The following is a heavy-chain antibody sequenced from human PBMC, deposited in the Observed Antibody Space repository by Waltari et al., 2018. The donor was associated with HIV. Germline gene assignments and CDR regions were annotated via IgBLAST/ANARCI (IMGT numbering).Heavy chain of an antibody. V-gene: IGHV3-21*01. CDR1: GFTSNSSS. D-gene: IGHD6-13*01. J-gene: IGHJ5*02. CDR2: ISSSGTFT. CDR3: ARDSRDNSWSLNFFDP. Sequence: EVQLVESGGGPVTPGGSWGLSCGAPGFTSNSSSLTGVRQAPGKGLEWISSISSSGTFTHYADSVKGRFTISRDNANKSVYLQMNSLRAEDTAVYYCARDSRDNSWSLNFFDPWGQGTLVTVSS.